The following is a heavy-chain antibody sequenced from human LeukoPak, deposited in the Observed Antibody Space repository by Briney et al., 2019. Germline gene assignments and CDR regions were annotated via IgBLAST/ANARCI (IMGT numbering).Heavy chain of an antibody. CDR2: INHSGST. J-gene: IGHJ5*02. CDR1: GGYFSGYY. D-gene: IGHD3-10*01. V-gene: IGHV4-34*01. CDR3: ARRGKTHNWFDP. Sequence: SETLSLTCAVYGGYFSGYYWSWIRQPPGKGLEWIGEINHSGSTNYNPSLKSRVTISVDTSKNQFSLKLSSVTAADTAVYYCARRGKTHNWFDPWGQGTLVTVSS.